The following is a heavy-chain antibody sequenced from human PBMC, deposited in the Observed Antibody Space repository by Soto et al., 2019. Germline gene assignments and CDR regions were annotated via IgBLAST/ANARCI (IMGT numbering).Heavy chain of an antibody. CDR1: GGSFSGYY. J-gene: IGHJ5*02. V-gene: IGHV4-34*01. D-gene: IGHD4-17*01. CDR3: ARSGPDDGYSNWFDP. CDR2: INHSGSN. Sequence: QVQLQQWGAGLLKPSETLSLTCAVYGGSFSGYYWSWIRQPPGKGLEWIGEINHSGSNNYNPSLHIAVTISVGTSNNQCTLKLTSVTAADTAAYYGARSGPDDGYSNWFDPWGQGTLVTVSS.